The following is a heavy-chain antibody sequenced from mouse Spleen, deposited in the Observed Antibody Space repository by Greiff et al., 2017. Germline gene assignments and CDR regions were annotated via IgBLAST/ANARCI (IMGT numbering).Heavy chain of an antibody. CDR3: AIGWTTVVGFDY. CDR2: IDPSDSDT. V-gene: IGHV1-50*01. D-gene: IGHD1-1*01. J-gene: IGHJ2*01. Sequence: VQLQQPGAELVKPGASVKLSCKASGYTFTSYWMQWVKQRPGQGLEWIGEIDPSDSDTNYNQKFKGKATLTVDKSSSTAYMQLSSLTSEDSAVYYCAIGWTTVVGFDYWGQGTTLTVSS. CDR1: GYTFTSYW.